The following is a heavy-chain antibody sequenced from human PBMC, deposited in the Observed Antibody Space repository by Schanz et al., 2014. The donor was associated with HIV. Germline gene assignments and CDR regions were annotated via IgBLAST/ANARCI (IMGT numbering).Heavy chain of an antibody. J-gene: IGHJ6*02. CDR2: ISGGGGKT. CDR3: AKTSITLGMDV. V-gene: IGHV3-23*01. D-gene: IGHD1-20*01. Sequence: EVQLLESGGGLVQPGGSLRLSCAASGFLFSSYGMSWVRQAPGKGLEWVSIISGGGGKTYYADSVKGRFTISRDSSKNTVYLQMNGLRAEDTAIYYCAKTSITLGMDVWGQGTTVTVSS. CDR1: GFLFSSYG.